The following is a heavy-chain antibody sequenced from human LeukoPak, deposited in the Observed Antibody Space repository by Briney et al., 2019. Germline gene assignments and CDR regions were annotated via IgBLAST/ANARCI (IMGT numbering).Heavy chain of an antibody. CDR1: GYTFTGYY. D-gene: IGHD6-13*01. V-gene: IGHV1-2*02. CDR2: INPNSGGT. J-gene: IGHJ4*02. Sequence: GASVKVSCKASGYTFTGYYMHWVRQAPGQGLERMGWINPNSGGTNYAQKFQGRVTMTRDTSISTAYMELSRLRSDDTAVYYCARDLLTAAGGGYWGQGTLATVSS. CDR3: ARDLLTAAGGGY.